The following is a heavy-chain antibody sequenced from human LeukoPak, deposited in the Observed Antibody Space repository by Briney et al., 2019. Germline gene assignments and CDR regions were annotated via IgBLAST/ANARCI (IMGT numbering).Heavy chain of an antibody. J-gene: IGHJ6*03. CDR1: GFTFSSYG. CDR3: AKSGSYPYYYYYYMDV. CDR2: IRYDGSNK. Sequence: GGSLRLSCAASGFTFSSYGMHWVRQAPGKGLEWVAFIRYDGSNKYYADSVKGRFTISRDNSKNTLYLQMNSLRAEDTAVYYCAKSGSYPYYYYYYMDVWGKGTTVTISS. D-gene: IGHD1-26*01. V-gene: IGHV3-30*02.